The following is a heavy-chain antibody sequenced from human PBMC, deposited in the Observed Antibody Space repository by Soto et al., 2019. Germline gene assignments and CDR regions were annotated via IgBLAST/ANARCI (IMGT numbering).Heavy chain of an antibody. J-gene: IGHJ4*02. CDR2: LSGSGTST. V-gene: IGHV3-23*01. D-gene: IGHD6-19*01. CDR1: GFSFVNYA. Sequence: GGSLRLSCAASGFSFVNYAMNWVRQAPWKGLEWVSGLSGSGTSTYYADSVKGRFTISRDNSRDTLFLQMNSLTADDTAVYYCAKATTNGGWFNPFDSWGQGALVTVSS. CDR3: AKATTNGGWFNPFDS.